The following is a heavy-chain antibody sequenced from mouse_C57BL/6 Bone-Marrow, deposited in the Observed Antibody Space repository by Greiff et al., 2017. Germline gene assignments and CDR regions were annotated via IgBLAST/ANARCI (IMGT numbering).Heavy chain of an antibody. CDR3: AREGLYYYAMDY. D-gene: IGHD3-3*01. J-gene: IGHJ4*01. CDR2: IHPNSGST. CDR1: GYTFTSYW. V-gene: IGHV1-64*01. Sequence: VQLQQSGAELVKPGASVKLSCKASGYTFTSYWMHWVKQRPGQGLEWIGMIHPNSGSTNYNEKFKSKATLTVDKSSSTAYMQLSSLTSEDSAVYYCAREGLYYYAMDYWGQGTSVTVSS.